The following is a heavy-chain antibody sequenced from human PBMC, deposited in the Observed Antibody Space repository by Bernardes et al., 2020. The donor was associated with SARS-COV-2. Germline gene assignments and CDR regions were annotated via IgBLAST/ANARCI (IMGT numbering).Heavy chain of an antibody. V-gene: IGHV3-7*01. CDR2: INGAGSEI. Sequence: GGSLRLSCAASGFTFSSYWMSWVRQAPGKGLEWVANINGAGSEIYYGDSVRGRFTTSRDNTRTSVFLQMESLRAEDTAVYYCARDVGGTDWRFGFDVWGPGTTVHVSS. CDR1: GFTFSSYW. J-gene: IGHJ3*01. D-gene: IGHD3-9*01. CDR3: ARDVGGTDWRFGFDV.